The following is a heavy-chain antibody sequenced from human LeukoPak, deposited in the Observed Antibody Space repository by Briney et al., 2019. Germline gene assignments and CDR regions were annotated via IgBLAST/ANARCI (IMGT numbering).Heavy chain of an antibody. V-gene: IGHV5-51*01. CDR2: IYPSDSDT. J-gene: IGHJ4*02. CDR1: GYSFPSYW. Sequence: GESLKISCKGSGYSFPSYWIAWVRQMPGKGLEWMGIIYPSDSDTKYSQSFQGQVTISADKSISTAYLQWRSLKASDTAMYYCARRDGSSYYYWGQGTMVTVSS. D-gene: IGHD6-6*01. CDR3: ARRDGSSYYY.